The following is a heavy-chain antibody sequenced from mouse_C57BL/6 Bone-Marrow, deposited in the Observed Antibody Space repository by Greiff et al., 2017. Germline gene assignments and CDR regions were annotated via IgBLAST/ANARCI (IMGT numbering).Heavy chain of an antibody. CDR1: GYTFTDYY. CDR2: INPNNGGT. D-gene: IGHD1-1*01. V-gene: IGHV1-26*01. J-gene: IGHJ2*01. Sequence: EVQLQQSGPELVKPGASVKISCKASGYTFTDYYMNWVKQSHGKSLEWIGDINPNNGGTSYNQKFKGKATLTVDKSSSTAYMELRSLTSEDSAVYYCASLYDYGSSPYYFDYWGQGTTLTVSS. CDR3: ASLYDYGSSPYYFDY.